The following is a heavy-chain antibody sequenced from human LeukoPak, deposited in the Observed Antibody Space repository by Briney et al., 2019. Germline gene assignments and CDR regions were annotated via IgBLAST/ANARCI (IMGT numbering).Heavy chain of an antibody. CDR3: ARRIAAADNYFDY. D-gene: IGHD6-13*01. CDR2: IYPGDSDT. Sequence: PGESLKISCKGSGYSFTSYWIGGVRQMPGKGLEWMGIIYPGDSDTRFSPSFQGQVTISVDKSISTAYLQWSSLRASDTAMYYCARRIAAADNYFDYWGQGTLVTVSP. V-gene: IGHV5-51*01. CDR1: GYSFTSYW. J-gene: IGHJ4*02.